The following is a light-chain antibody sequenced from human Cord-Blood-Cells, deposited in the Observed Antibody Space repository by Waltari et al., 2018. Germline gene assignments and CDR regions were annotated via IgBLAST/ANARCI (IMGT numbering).Light chain of an antibody. J-gene: IGLJ2*01. CDR3: SSYTSSSTVV. V-gene: IGLV2-14*01. Sequence: QSALTQPASVSGSPGQSITISCTGTSSDVGGYNYVSWYQQHPVKAPKLMIYDVSNRPSVVSNRFSGSKSGNTASLTISGLQAEDEADYYCSSYTSSSTVVFGGGTKLTVL. CDR2: DVS. CDR1: SSDVGGYNY.